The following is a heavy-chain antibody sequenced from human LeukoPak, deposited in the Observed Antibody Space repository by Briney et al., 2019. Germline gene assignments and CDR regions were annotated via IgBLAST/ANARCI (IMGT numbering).Heavy chain of an antibody. CDR2: ISWDGGST. V-gene: IGHV3-43D*03. CDR1: GFTFDDYA. J-gene: IGHJ6*02. D-gene: IGHD6-13*01. CDR3: AKDMARVAAAGTEKYYYYGMDV. Sequence: GGSLRLSCAASGFTFDDYAMHWVRQAPGKGLEWVSLISWDGGSTYYADSVKGRFTISRDNSKNSLYLQMNSLRAEDTALYYCAKDMARVAAAGTEKYYYYGMDVWGQGTTVTVSS.